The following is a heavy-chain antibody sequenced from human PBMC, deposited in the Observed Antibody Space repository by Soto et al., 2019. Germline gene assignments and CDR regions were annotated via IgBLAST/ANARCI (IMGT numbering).Heavy chain of an antibody. CDR3: AAPVEMATIPGPLDI. V-gene: IGHV1-58*01. D-gene: IGHD5-12*01. CDR1: GFTFTSSA. CDR2: VVVGSGNT. Sequence: SVKVSCKASGFTFTSSAVQWVRQARGQRLEWIGWVVVGSGNTNYAQKFQERVTITRDMSTSTAYMELSSLRSEDTAVYYCAAPVEMATIPGPLDIWGQGTMVTVSS. J-gene: IGHJ3*02.